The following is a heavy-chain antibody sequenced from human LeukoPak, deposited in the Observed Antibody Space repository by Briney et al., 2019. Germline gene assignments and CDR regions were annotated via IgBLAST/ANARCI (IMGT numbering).Heavy chain of an antibody. Sequence: GGSLRLSCAASGFTFSSYGMNWVRQAPGKGLEWVSYISSSGSTIYYADSVKGRFTISRDNAKNSLYLQMNSLRAEDTAVYYCARAMWFGELSYDYWGQGTLVTVSS. J-gene: IGHJ4*02. D-gene: IGHD3-10*01. V-gene: IGHV3-48*04. CDR1: GFTFSSYG. CDR3: ARAMWFGELSYDY. CDR2: ISSSGSTI.